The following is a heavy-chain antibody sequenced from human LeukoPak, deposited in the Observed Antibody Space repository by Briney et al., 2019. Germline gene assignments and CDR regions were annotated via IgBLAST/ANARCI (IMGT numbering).Heavy chain of an antibody. CDR3: ARGFVKGVRYFDWLLPFDY. Sequence: PSETLSLTCTVSGGSISSSSYYWGWIRQPAGKGLEWIGRIYTSGSTNYNPSLKSRVTMSVDTSKNQFSLKLSSVTAADTAVYYCARGFVKGVRYFDWLLPFDYWGQGTLVTVSS. D-gene: IGHD3-9*01. V-gene: IGHV4-61*02. CDR2: IYTSGST. CDR1: GGSISSSSYY. J-gene: IGHJ4*02.